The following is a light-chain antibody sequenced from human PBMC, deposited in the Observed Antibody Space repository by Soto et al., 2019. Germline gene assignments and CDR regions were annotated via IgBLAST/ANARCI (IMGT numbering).Light chain of an antibody. CDR3: QHYRSPPWWT. V-gene: IGKV3-20*01. CDR2: GVS. J-gene: IGKJ1*01. Sequence: EIVLTQSPGTLSLSPGERATLSCRASQIFRSKYLAWYQQKPGQAPRLLIYGVSGRATGIPDRFSGSGSGTDFTLTITRLEPEDFAVYYCQHYRSPPWWTFGQGTKVEIK. CDR1: QIFRSKY.